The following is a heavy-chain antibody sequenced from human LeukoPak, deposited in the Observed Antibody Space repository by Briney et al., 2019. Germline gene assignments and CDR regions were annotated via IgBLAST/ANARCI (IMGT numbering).Heavy chain of an antibody. CDR1: GFTFSSYW. CDR3: ASSSGYFHAEYFQH. J-gene: IGHJ1*01. CDR2: IKQDGSEK. V-gene: IGHV3-7*01. Sequence: GGSLRLSCAASGFTFSSYWMSWVRQAPGKGLEWVANIKQDGSEKYYVDSVKGRFTISRDNAKNSLYLHMNSLRAEDTAVYYCASSSGYFHAEYFQHWGQGTLVIVSS. D-gene: IGHD3-22*01.